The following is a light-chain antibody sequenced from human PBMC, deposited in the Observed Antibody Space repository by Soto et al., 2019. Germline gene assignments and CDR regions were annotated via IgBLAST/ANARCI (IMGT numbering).Light chain of an antibody. Sequence: QSALTQPASVSGSPGQSITISCTGTSSDVGGYNYVSWYQQRPRKAPQLMIYEVSNRPSGVSNRFSGSKSGKTASLTISGLQAEDGAHYNSSSYTSSSTYVFGTATKVTVL. V-gene: IGLV2-14*01. CDR3: SSYTSSSTYV. CDR2: EVS. J-gene: IGLJ1*01. CDR1: SSDVGGYNY.